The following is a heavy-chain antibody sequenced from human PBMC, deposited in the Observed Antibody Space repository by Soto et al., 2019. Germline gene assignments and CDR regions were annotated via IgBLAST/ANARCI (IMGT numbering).Heavy chain of an antibody. Sequence: GGSLRLSCAASGFTVSSNYMSWVRQAPGKGLEWVSVIYSGGSTYYADSVKGRFTISRDNSKNTLYLQMNSLRAEDTAVYYCARRGYGDYYFDYWGQGTLVTGSS. CDR2: IYSGGST. D-gene: IGHD4-17*01. J-gene: IGHJ4*02. CDR3: ARRGYGDYYFDY. V-gene: IGHV3-66*04. CDR1: GFTVSSNY.